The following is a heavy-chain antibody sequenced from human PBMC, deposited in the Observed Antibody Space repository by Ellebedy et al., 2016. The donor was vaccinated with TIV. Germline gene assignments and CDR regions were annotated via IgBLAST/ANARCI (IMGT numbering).Heavy chain of an antibody. D-gene: IGHD3-22*01. CDR3: ARGGGSGYYYGIPRYYFDS. V-gene: IGHV4-61*08. J-gene: IGHJ4*02. CDR2: IYYGGNT. CDR1: GDSVSSEDYY. Sequence: SETLSLTCTVSGDSVSSEDYYWSWIRQPPGKGLEWIGYIYYGGNTHYNPSLRSRATISADTSKNQFSLSLTSVTAADTAVYYCARGGGSGYYYGIPRYYFDSWGQGTLVTVSS.